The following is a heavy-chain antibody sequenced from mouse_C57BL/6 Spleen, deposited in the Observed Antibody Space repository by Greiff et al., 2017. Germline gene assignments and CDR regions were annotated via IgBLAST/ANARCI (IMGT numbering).Heavy chain of an antibody. J-gene: IGHJ4*01. CDR1: GYSITSGYY. V-gene: IGHV3-6*01. D-gene: IGHD1-1*01. CDR2: ISYDGSN. Sequence: EVQLVESGPGLVKPSQSLSLTCSVTGYSITSGYYWNWIRQFPGNKLEWMGYISYDGSNNYNPSLKNRISITRDTSKNQFFLKLNSVTTEDTATYYCARSGSPPAMDYWGQGTSVTVSS. CDR3: ARSGSPPAMDY.